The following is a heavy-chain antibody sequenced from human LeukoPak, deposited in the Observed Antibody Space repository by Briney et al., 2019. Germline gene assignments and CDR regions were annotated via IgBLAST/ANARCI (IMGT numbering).Heavy chain of an antibody. CDR1: GLNLDAYA. CDR2: ISGDGTIT. J-gene: IGHJ6*02. V-gene: IGHV3-43*02. CDR3: AKDTPQFYHYYGIDV. Sequence: GGSLRLSCAAPGLNLDAYAMPGVRKAQGKGLEWVSLISGDGTITYYADSVKGRFTISRDNSKNSLFLEMNSLRSEDTALYYCAKDTPQFYHYYGIDVWGQGTTVTVSS.